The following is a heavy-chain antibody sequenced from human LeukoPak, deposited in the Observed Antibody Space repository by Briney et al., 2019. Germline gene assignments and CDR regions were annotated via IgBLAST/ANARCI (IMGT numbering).Heavy chain of an antibody. CDR3: ARAPSEIGGYYPEYFRH. CDR1: GFNFSSYW. Sequence: GGSLRLSCAASGFNFSSYWMHCVRQAPGKGLVWVSRIKSDGSTRYADSVKGRFTISRDNAKNTVSLQMTSLRAEDTGVYYCARAPSEIGGYYPEYFRHWGQGTLVIVSS. CDR2: IKSDGST. J-gene: IGHJ1*01. V-gene: IGHV3-74*01. D-gene: IGHD3-22*01.